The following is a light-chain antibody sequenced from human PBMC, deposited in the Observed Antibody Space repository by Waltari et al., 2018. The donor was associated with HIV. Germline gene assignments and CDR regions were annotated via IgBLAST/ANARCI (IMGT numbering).Light chain of an antibody. CDR2: AAA. J-gene: IGKJ3*01. CDR3: QQCFTSSFT. V-gene: IGKV1-39*01. Sequence: IQMTQSPSSLSASIGDRLTITCRANQSISNYLNWYQKKPGRAPKLLIYAAASLPSGVPSRFSGSGSATDITLTISSLQPEDSATYFCQQCFTSSFTFGPGTKVDVK. CDR1: QSISNY.